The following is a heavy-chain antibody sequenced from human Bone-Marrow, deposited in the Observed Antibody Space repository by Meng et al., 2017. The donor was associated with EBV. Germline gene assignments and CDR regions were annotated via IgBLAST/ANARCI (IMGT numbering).Heavy chain of an antibody. V-gene: IGHV3-23*04. CDR1: GFTFSSYA. CDR3: AKDRVGDNWFDP. D-gene: IGHD2-15*01. CDR2: ISGSGGST. Sequence: EVQLVESGGGVLQPGGSLRLSGAASGFTFSSYAMGWVRQAPGKGLGWVSAISGSGGSTYYADSVKGRFTISRDNSKNTLYLQMNSLRAEDTAVYYCAKDRVGDNWFDPWGQGTLVTVSS. J-gene: IGHJ5*02.